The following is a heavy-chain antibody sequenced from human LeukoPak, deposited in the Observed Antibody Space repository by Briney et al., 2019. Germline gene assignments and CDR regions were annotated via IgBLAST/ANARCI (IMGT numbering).Heavy chain of an antibody. CDR3: TRDREGTDY. D-gene: IGHD1-26*01. CDR1: GFTFSSYA. Sequence: GGSLRLSCTASGFTFSSYAMNWVRQAPGKGLEWVSYISSSPNTIYCADSVKGRFTISRDNAKNSLYLQMNSLRAEDTAVYYCTRDREGTDYWGQGTLVTVSS. V-gene: IGHV3-48*01. J-gene: IGHJ4*02. CDR2: ISSSPNTI.